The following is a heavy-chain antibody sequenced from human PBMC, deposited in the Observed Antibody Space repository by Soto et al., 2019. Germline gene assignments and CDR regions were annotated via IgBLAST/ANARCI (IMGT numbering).Heavy chain of an antibody. CDR1: GDTFKYSS. CDR2: TSALKGDT. CDR3: ARVGWFGELMPFES. D-gene: IGHD3-10*01. V-gene: IGHV1-18*04. Sequence: QVKLVQSGAEVKDPGASVNISCKASGDTFKYSSFTWVRQAPGQGLEWMGWTSALKGDTKYAQDFQGRVTMTTDKSTRTVYMDLRSLRSDDTAVYYCARVGWFGELMPFESWGQGTLVRVS. J-gene: IGHJ4*02.